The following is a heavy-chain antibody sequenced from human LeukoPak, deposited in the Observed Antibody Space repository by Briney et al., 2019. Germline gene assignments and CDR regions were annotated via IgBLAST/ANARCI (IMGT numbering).Heavy chain of an antibody. CDR1: GYSIGSGYY. CDR2: IYHSGST. CDR3: ARTVDYGCNPSCFDY. Sequence: SETLSLTCTVSGYSIGSGYYWGWIRQPPGKGLEWIGRIYHSGSTYYTPSLKRRDPVSVDTPKNQFSLKLSSVTAADTAVYYCARTVDYGCNPSCFDYWGQGTLVTVSS. V-gene: IGHV4-38-2*02. J-gene: IGHJ4*02. D-gene: IGHD4-23*01.